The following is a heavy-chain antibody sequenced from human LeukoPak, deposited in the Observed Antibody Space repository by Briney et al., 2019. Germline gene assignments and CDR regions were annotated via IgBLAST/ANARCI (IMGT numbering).Heavy chain of an antibody. CDR2: IKEDGSEK. CDR3: APTPGAWLVPDY. Sequence: PGGSLRLSCAASGFTFSSYWMSWVRQAPGKGLEWVANIKEDGSEKYYVDSVKGRFTISRDDAENSLYLQMNSLRAEDTAVYYCAPTPGAWLVPDYWGQGTLVTVSS. J-gene: IGHJ4*02. V-gene: IGHV3-7*01. CDR1: GFTFSSYW. D-gene: IGHD6-19*01.